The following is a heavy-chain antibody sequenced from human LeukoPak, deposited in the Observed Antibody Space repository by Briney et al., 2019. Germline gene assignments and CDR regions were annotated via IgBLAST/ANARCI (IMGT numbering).Heavy chain of an antibody. J-gene: IGHJ4*02. CDR1: GYSISSGYY. CDR3: ARGRPWRGYPTTIYY. D-gene: IGHD3-3*01. Sequence: SETLPLTCTVSGYSISSGYYWGWIRQPPGKGLEWIGSIYHSGSTYYNPSLKSRVTISVDTSINQSSLKLSSVTAADTAVYYCARGRPWRGYPTTIYYWGQGTLVTVSS. CDR2: IYHSGST. V-gene: IGHV4-38-2*02.